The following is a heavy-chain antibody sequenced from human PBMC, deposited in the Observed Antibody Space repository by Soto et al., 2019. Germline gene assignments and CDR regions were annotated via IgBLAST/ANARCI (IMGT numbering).Heavy chain of an antibody. D-gene: IGHD3-22*01. CDR3: ARDRSSGYYFRDAFDI. J-gene: IGHJ3*02. CDR2: INSDGSST. Sequence: HPGGSLRLSCAASGFTFSSYWMHWVRQAPGKGLVWVSRINSDGSSTSYADSVKGRFTISRDNAKSTLYLQMNSLRAEDTAVYYCARDRSSGYYFRDAFDIWGQGTMVTVSS. V-gene: IGHV3-74*01. CDR1: GFTFSSYW.